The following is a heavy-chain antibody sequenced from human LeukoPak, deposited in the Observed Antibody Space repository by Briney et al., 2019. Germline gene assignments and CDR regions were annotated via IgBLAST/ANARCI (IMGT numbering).Heavy chain of an antibody. CDR2: IIPILGIA. V-gene: IGHV1-69*04. CDR1: GGTFSSYA. Sequence: GALVKVSCKASGGTFSSYAISWVRQAPGQGLEWMGRIIPILGIANYAQKFQGRVTITADKSTSTAYMELSSLRSEDTAVYYCARGERIAAAYSSGWETYGMDVWGQGTTVTVSS. J-gene: IGHJ6*02. CDR3: ARGERIAAAYSSGWETYGMDV. D-gene: IGHD6-19*01.